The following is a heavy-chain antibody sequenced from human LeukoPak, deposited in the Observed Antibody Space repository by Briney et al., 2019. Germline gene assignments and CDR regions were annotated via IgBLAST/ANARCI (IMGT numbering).Heavy chain of an antibody. CDR3: ARYLYDSTSWDY. Sequence: PGGSLGLSCAASGFTFSSYWMSWVRQAPGKGLEWVANIKQDGSEKYYVDSVKGRFTISRDNAKNSLYLQMNSLRVEDTAVYYCARYLYDSTSWDYWGQGTLVTVSS. CDR2: IKQDGSEK. CDR1: GFTFSSYW. D-gene: IGHD3-22*01. V-gene: IGHV3-7*05. J-gene: IGHJ4*02.